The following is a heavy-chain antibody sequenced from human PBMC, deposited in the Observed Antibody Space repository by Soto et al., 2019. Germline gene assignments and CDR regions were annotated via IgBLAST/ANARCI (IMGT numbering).Heavy chain of an antibody. CDR1: FSMYS. V-gene: IGHV3-21*06. CDR3: TRDQGGSYDSWFDP. J-gene: IGHJ5*02. CDR2: ISSGSDFI. D-gene: IGHD1-26*01. Sequence: NPGGSLRLSCNFSFSMYSMDWVRQAPGKGLEWVASISSGSDFIKYADSVKGRFTISRDNTKNSVSLQMSSLRVEDTAMYYCTRDQGGSYDSWFDPWGRGTLVTAPQ.